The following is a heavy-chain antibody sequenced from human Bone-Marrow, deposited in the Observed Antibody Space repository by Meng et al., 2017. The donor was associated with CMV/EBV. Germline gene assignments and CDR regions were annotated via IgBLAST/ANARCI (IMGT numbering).Heavy chain of an antibody. V-gene: IGHV3-53*01. D-gene: IGHD3-3*01. Sequence: LKISCAASGFTVSSSYLSWVRQAPGKGLEWVSVIYSGGSTYYADSVKGRFTISRDNSKNTLYLQMNSLRAEDTAVYYCARENLRSLDVWGQGTTVTVSS. J-gene: IGHJ6*02. CDR2: IYSGGST. CDR1: GFTVSSSY. CDR3: ARENLRSLDV.